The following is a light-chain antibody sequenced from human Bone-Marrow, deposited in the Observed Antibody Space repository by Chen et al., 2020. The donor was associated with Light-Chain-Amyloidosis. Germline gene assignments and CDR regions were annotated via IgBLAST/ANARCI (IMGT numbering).Light chain of an antibody. CDR2: DAS. CDR1: EDISIY. CDR3: QQYDDLPIA. Sequence: DIQMTQSPSSLSASVGDIVTITCQASEDISIYVNWFQQKPGKAPNLLIYDASNLETGVPPRFSGSGSGTYFTLTISSLQPEDIGTYYCQQYDDLPIAFGQGTRLEIK. V-gene: IGKV1-33*01. J-gene: IGKJ5*01.